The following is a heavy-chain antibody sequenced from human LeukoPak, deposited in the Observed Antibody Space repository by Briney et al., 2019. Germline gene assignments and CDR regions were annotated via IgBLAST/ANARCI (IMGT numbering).Heavy chain of an antibody. CDR3: AKMSWDSSSRGP. D-gene: IGHD6-13*01. CDR2: ISGNGGST. CDR1: GFSFRSYD. Sequence: PGRSLRLSCVASGFSFRSYDVSWVRQAPGKGLEWVSAISGNGGSTSYADSVKGRFTISRDNSKNTLYLQMNSLTAEDTAVYYCAKMSWDSSSRGPWGQGTLVTVSS. J-gene: IGHJ5*02. V-gene: IGHV3-23*01.